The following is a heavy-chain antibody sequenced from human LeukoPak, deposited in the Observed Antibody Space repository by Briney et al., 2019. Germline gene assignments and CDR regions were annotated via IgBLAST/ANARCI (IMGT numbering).Heavy chain of an antibody. CDR2: INPNSGGT. CDR1: GYTFTGYY. D-gene: IGHD3-22*01. Sequence: ASVKVSCKASGYTFTGYYMHWVRQAPGQGLEWMGWINPNSGGTNYAQKFQGRVTMTRDTSISTAYMELSRLRSDDTAVYYCASRGGSYYYDSSGYYYTEDYFDYWGQGTLVTVSS. CDR3: ASRGGSYYYDSSGYYYTEDYFDY. V-gene: IGHV1-2*02. J-gene: IGHJ4*02.